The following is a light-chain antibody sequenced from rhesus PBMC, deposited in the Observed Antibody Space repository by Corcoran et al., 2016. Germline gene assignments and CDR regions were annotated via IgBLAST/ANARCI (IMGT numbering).Light chain of an antibody. CDR3: QHYYDNPLT. J-gene: IGKJ4*01. CDR1: QNIYSN. CDR2: AES. V-gene: IGKV1S12*01. Sequence: DIQMTQSPSALSASVGDGVTISCRASQNIYSNLAWYQQKPGKAPKLLIYAESNLQTGIPSRFSGSGSGTDFILTISSLQPEDSAAYYCQHYYDNPLTFGGGTRVELK.